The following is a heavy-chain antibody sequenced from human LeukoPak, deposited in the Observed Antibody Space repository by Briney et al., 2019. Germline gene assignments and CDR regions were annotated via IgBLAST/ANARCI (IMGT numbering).Heavy chain of an antibody. CDR1: GGSISSGDYY. Sequence: SQTLSLTCTVSGGSISSGDYYWSWIRQPPGKGLEWIGYIYYSGSTYYNPSLKSRVTISVDTPKNQFSLKLSSVTAADTAVYYCAREAPWQQGFDYWGQGTLVTVSS. J-gene: IGHJ4*02. V-gene: IGHV4-30-4*08. CDR3: AREAPWQQGFDY. D-gene: IGHD6-13*01. CDR2: IYYSGST.